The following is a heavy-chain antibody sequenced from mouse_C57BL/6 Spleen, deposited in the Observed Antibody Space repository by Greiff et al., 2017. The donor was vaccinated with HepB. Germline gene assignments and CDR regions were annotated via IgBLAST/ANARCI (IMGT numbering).Heavy chain of an antibody. J-gene: IGHJ4*01. Sequence: VQLQQSGPELVKPGASVKISCKASGYTFTDYYMNWVKQSHGKSLEWIGDINPNNGGTSYNQKFKGKATLTVDKSSSTAYMELRSLPSEDSAVYYCARYYDGSSSPRVYAMDYWGQGTSVTVSS. V-gene: IGHV1-26*01. CDR2: INPNNGGT. CDR3: ARYYDGSSSPRVYAMDY. D-gene: IGHD1-1*01. CDR1: GYTFTDYY.